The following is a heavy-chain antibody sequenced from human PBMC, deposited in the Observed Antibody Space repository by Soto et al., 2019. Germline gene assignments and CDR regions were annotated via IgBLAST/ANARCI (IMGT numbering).Heavy chain of an antibody. CDR1: GGTFSSYA. CDR2: IIPIFGTA. J-gene: IGHJ6*02. CDR3: ARGRQVLRFLEWPLGRYYYYGMDV. Sequence: SVKVSCKAPGGTFSSYAISWVRQAPGQGLEWMGGIIPIFGTANYAQKFQGRVTITADESTSTAYMELSSLRSEDTAVYYCARGRQVLRFLEWPLGRYYYYGMDVWGQGTTVT. D-gene: IGHD3-3*01. V-gene: IGHV1-69*13.